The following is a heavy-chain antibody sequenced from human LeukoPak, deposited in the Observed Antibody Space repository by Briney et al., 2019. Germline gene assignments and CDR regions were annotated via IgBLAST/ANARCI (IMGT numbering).Heavy chain of an antibody. J-gene: IGHJ4*02. Sequence: SETLSLTCTVSGGSVSSYYWSWIRQPPGKGLEWIGSIYYSGSTYYNPSLKSRVTISVDTSKNQFSLKLSSVTAADTAVYYCARPSGGWYYFDYWGQGTLVTVSS. CDR3: ARPSGGWYYFDY. D-gene: IGHD6-19*01. CDR1: GGSVSSYY. V-gene: IGHV4-59*05. CDR2: IYYSGST.